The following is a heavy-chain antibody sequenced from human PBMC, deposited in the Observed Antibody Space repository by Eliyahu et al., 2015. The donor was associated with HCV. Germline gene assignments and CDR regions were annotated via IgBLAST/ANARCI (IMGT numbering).Heavy chain of an antibody. CDR2: ISGSGGST. V-gene: IGHV3-23*01. Sequence: EVQLLESGGGLVQPGGSLRLSCAASGFTFSSYAMGWVRQAPGKGLEWVSAISGSGGSTYYADSVKGRFTISRDNSKNTLYLQMNSLRAEDTAVYYCAKATGRYYTAMDNWGQGTLVTVSS. CDR3: AKATGRYYTAMDN. CDR1: GFTFSSYA. D-gene: IGHD5-18*01. J-gene: IGHJ4*02.